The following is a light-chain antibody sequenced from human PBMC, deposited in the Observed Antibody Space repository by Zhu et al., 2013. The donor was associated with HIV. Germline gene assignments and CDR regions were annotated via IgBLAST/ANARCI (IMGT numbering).Light chain of an antibody. CDR2: DAS. CDR3: QQYNSWPRT. Sequence: EIVLTQSPATLSLSPGERATLSCRASQSVSSYLAWYQQKPGQAPRLLIYDASSRATHIGVPARFSGSGSGTEFTLTISSLQSEDFAVYFCQQYNSWPRTFGQGTKVEAK. V-gene: IGKV3-15*01. CDR1: QSVSSY. J-gene: IGKJ1*01.